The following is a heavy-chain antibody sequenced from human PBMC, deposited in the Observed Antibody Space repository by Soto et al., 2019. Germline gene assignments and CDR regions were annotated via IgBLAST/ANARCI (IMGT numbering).Heavy chain of an antibody. V-gene: IGHV1-69*01. D-gene: IGHD1-20*01. Sequence: QAQLMQSGAEVKKPGSSVKVSCKASGGPLSGNAITGVQQAPGQGLEWMGGIIPLLGITDYGQKFKGRITIAADESTGTAYMDLRCLRSEDTAVYYCARDPRSITGTTSSEDFQHWGQGTLVSVSS. CDR1: GGPLSGNA. J-gene: IGHJ1*01. CDR3: ARDPRSITGTTSSEDFQH. CDR2: IIPLLGIT.